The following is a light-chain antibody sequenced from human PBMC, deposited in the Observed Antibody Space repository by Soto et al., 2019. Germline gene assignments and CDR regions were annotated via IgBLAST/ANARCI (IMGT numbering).Light chain of an antibody. J-gene: IGKJ4*01. CDR3: QQYKDWPPLT. Sequence: ESVLTQSPATLSLSPGERATLSCRASPSVSNSLAWYQQKPGQAPRLLIYGASTRATGIPARFSGSGSGTEFTLTISSLQTEDFAVYYCQQYKDWPPLTFGGGTKVEIK. V-gene: IGKV3-15*01. CDR2: GAS. CDR1: PSVSNS.